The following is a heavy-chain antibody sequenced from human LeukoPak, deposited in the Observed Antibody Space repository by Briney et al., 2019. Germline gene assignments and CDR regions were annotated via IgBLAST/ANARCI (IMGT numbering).Heavy chain of an antibody. J-gene: IGHJ3*02. D-gene: IGHD3-22*01. Sequence: GGPLRLSCTASGFSFSGYDMNWVRQTPGKSLEWVASISTRSNYIYYAASLKGRFTVSRDNAKASLYLQVNNLRADDTGRYYCVRGGYTMIKADAFDIWGQGTLVIVSS. V-gene: IGHV3-21*01. CDR3: VRGGYTMIKADAFDI. CDR2: ISTRSNYI. CDR1: GFSFSGYD.